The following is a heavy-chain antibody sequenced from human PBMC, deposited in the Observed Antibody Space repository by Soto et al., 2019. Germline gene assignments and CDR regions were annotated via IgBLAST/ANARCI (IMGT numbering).Heavy chain of an antibody. CDR2: IIPIFGTA. V-gene: IGHV1-69*01. CDR3: ARVEYCSGGSCWRAFDI. J-gene: IGHJ3*02. Sequence: QVQLVQSRAEVKKPGSSVKVSCKASGGTFSSYAISWVRQAPGQGLEWMGGIIPIFGTANYAQKFQGRVTITADESTSTAYMELSSLRSEDTAVYYCARVEYCSGGSCWRAFDIWGQGTMVTVSS. D-gene: IGHD2-15*01. CDR1: GGTFSSYA.